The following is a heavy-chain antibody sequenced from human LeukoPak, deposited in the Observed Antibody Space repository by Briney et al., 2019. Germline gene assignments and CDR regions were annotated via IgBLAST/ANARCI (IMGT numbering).Heavy chain of an antibody. CDR3: TRQLHYYDSSGYYDY. CDR2: ISYSGST. CDR1: ADSINSNSYY. J-gene: IGHJ4*02. D-gene: IGHD3-22*01. V-gene: IGHV4-39*02. Sequence: SETLSLTCTVSADSINSNSYYWAWIRQPPGKGLEWIGSISYSGSTYYNTSLKSRLTISLDTSNSYFSLKLSSVTAADTAVYYCTRQLHYYDSSGYYDYWGQGTLVTVSS.